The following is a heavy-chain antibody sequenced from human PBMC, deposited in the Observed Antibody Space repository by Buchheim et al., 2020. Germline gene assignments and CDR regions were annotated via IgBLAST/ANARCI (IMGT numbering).Heavy chain of an antibody. D-gene: IGHD3-10*01. Sequence: EVQLLESGGGLVQPGGSLRLSCAASGFTFSSYAMSWVRQAPGKGLEWVSAISGSGGSTYYADSVKGRFTISRDNSKNTLYLQMNSLRAEDTAVYYCAKAEGGFGELSITRGWFDPWGQGTL. V-gene: IGHV3-23*01. CDR2: ISGSGGST. CDR3: AKAEGGFGELSITRGWFDP. CDR1: GFTFSSYA. J-gene: IGHJ5*02.